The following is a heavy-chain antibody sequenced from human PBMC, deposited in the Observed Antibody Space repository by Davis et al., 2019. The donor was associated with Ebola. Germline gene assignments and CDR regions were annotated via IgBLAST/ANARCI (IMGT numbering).Heavy chain of an antibody. CDR3: ARGGQHFSFFDY. V-gene: IGHV3-7*01. CDR2: IHHDGGEK. D-gene: IGHD3-3*02. J-gene: IGHJ4*02. Sequence: GESLKISCTASGFTFGDYAVSWFRQAPGKGLEWVASIHHDGGEKYYLESVKGRFTISRDNTKTSLYLQMNSLRAEDTAVYYCARGGQHFSFFDYWGQGTLVTVSS. CDR1: GFTFGDYA.